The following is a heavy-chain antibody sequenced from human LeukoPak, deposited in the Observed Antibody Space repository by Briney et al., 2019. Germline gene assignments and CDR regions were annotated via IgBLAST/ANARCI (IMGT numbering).Heavy chain of an antibody. CDR3: ARHGLRDWFDP. Sequence: SETLSLTCTVSGGSISSSSYSWGWIRQPPGKGLEWIGSIYYSGSTYYNPSLKGRVTISVDTSKNQFSLKLSSVTAADTAVYHCARHGLRDWFDPWGQGTLVTVSS. CDR2: IYYSGST. V-gene: IGHV4-39*01. CDR1: GGSISSSSYS. J-gene: IGHJ5*02. D-gene: IGHD4-17*01.